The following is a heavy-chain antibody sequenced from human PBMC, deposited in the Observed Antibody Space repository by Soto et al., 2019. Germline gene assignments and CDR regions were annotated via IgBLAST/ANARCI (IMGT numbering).Heavy chain of an antibody. CDR3: ARNGRDGNDFWYFDL. CDR2: IIHSGIT. D-gene: IGHD1-1*01. V-gene: IGHV4-34*12. J-gene: IGHJ2*01. CDR1: GGSVSGYY. Sequence: QVQLQQWGAGLLKPSETLSLTCAVYGGSVSGYYWTWIRQPPGKGLEWIGDIIHSGITNYNPSLNSRGTISVDTSKNQFPLRLSSVTAADTAVYYCARNGRDGNDFWYFDLWGRGTLVTVSS.